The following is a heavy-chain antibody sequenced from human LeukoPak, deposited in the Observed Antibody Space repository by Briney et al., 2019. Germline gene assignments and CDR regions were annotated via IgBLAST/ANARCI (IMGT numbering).Heavy chain of an antibody. V-gene: IGHV4-30-4*01. J-gene: IGHJ4*02. CDR3: ARAGSYYGTPYYFDY. Sequence: KPSETLSLTCTVSGGSISSGDYYWSWIRQPPGKGLEWIGYIYYSGSTYYNPSLKSRVTISVDTSKTQFSLKLSSVTAADTAVYYCARAGSYYGTPYYFDYWGQGTLVTVSS. CDR1: GGSISSGDYY. CDR2: IYYSGST. D-gene: IGHD1-26*01.